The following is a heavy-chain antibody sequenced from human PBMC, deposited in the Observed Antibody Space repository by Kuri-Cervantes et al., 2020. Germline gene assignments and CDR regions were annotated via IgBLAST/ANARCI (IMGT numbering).Heavy chain of an antibody. CDR3: ARHALERSGYYGGTYNYYMDV. J-gene: IGHJ6*03. Sequence: SETLSLTCAASGFTFSSYSMNWVRQAPGKGLEWIASIYHSGITYYNPSLKSRLTISVDTSKNQFSLRLSSVTAADTAVYYCARHALERSGYYGGTYNYYMDVWGKGTTVTVSS. V-gene: IGHV4-39*01. CDR1: GFTFSSYSMN. CDR2: IYHSGIT. D-gene: IGHD3-22*01.